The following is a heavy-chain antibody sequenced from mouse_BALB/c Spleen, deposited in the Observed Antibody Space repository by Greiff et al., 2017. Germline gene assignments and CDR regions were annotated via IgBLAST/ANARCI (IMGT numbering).Heavy chain of an antibody. J-gene: IGHJ2*01. CDR3: TTTVVADFDY. CDR1: GYTFTSYW. CDR2: IYPGNSDT. D-gene: IGHD1-1*01. V-gene: IGHV1-5*01. Sequence: EVQLQESGTVLARPGASVKMSCKASGYTFTSYWMHWVKQRPGQGLEWIGAIYPGNSDTSYNQKFKGKAKLTAVTSTSTAYMELSSLTNEDSAVYYCTTTVVADFDYWGQGTTLTVSS.